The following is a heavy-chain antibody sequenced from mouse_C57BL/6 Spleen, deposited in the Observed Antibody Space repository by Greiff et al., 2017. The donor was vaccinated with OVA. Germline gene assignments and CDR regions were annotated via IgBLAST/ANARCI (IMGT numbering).Heavy chain of an antibody. CDR1: GIDFSRYW. J-gene: IGHJ1*03. D-gene: IGHD2-3*01. CDR3: ARPNGYYRSWYFDV. CDR2: INPDSSTI. V-gene: IGHV4-1*01. Sequence: DVMLVESGGGLVQPGGSLKLSCAASGIDFSRYWMSWVRRAPGKGLEWIGEINPDSSTINYAPSLKDKFIISRDNAKNTLYLQMSKVRSEDTALYYCARPNGYYRSWYFDVWGTGTTVTVSS.